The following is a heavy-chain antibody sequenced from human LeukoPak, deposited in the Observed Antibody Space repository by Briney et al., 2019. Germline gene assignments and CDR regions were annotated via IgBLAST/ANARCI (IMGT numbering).Heavy chain of an antibody. Sequence: GGSLRLSCAASGFTFSSYGMSWVRQAPGKGLEWVSAISHSGGSTYYADSVKGRFTISRDNSKNTLYLQMNSLRAEDTAVYYCAKEYYDFWSGYPHDYWGQGTLVTVSS. CDR3: AKEYYDFWSGYPHDY. V-gene: IGHV3-23*01. CDR1: GFTFSSYG. CDR2: ISHSGGST. J-gene: IGHJ4*02. D-gene: IGHD3-3*01.